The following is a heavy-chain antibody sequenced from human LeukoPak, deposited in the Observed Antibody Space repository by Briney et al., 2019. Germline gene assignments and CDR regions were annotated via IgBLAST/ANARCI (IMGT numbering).Heavy chain of an antibody. Sequence: ASVKVSCKASGGTFSSYAINWVRQAPGQGLEWMGGIIPIFGTANYAQKFQGRVTITADESTSTAYMELSSLRSEDTAVYYCARDFHSNFDYWGQGTLVTVSS. V-gene: IGHV1-69*01. CDR3: ARDFHSNFDY. CDR1: GGTFSSYA. D-gene: IGHD4-11*01. J-gene: IGHJ4*02. CDR2: IIPIFGTA.